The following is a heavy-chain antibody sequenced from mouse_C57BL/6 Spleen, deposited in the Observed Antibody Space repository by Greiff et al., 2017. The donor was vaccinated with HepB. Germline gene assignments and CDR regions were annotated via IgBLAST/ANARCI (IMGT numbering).Heavy chain of an antibody. Sequence: QVQLKQPGTELVKPGASVKLSCKASGYTFTSYWMHWVKQRPGQGLEWIGNINPSNGGTNYNQKFKSKATLTVDKSSSTAYMQLSSLTSEDSAVYYCAREGYTTVVAADWGPGTTLTVSS. D-gene: IGHD1-1*01. J-gene: IGHJ2*01. V-gene: IGHV1-53*01. CDR1: GYTFTSYW. CDR3: AREGYTTVVAAD. CDR2: INPSNGGT.